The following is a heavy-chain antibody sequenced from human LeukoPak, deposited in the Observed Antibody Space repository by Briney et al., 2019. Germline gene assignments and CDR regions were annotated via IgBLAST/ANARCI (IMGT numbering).Heavy chain of an antibody. CDR2: ISTSSSYI. V-gene: IGHV3-21*01. CDR3: ARDATAPAGFYYFDY. D-gene: IGHD6-13*01. CDR1: GFTFSSYN. Sequence: PGGSLRLSCAASGFTFSSYNITWVRLAPGKGLEWVSSISTSSSYIYYADSVKGRFTISRDNAKNSLFLQMNSLRAEDTAVYYCARDATAPAGFYYFDYWGQGTLVTVSS. J-gene: IGHJ4*02.